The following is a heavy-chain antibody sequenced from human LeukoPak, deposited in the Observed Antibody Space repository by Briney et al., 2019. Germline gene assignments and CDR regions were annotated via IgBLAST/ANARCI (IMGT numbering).Heavy chain of an antibody. V-gene: IGHV2-5*02. J-gene: IGHJ4*02. D-gene: IGHD3-10*01. Sequence: SGPTLVNPTQPLTLTCTFSGFSLSTSGVGVGWIRQPPGKALEWLALIYWDDDKRYSPSLKSRLTITKDTSKNQVVLTMTNMDPVDTATYYCAHRRAYGSGSYLDYWGQGTLVTVSS. CDR3: AHRRAYGSGSYLDY. CDR2: IYWDDDK. CDR1: GFSLSTSGVG.